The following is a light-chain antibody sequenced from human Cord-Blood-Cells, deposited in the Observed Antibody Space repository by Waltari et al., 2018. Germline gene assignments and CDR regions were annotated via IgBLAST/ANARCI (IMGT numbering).Light chain of an antibody. CDR3: SSYTSSSTLYV. Sequence: QSALTQPASVSGSPGQSITISCTGTSSDVGGYNYVYWYQQHPGKAPKLMIYDVSNRTSGVSNRFAGSKSGNTASLTISGLQAEDEADYYCSSYTSSSTLYVFGTGTKVTVL. V-gene: IGLV2-14*01. CDR2: DVS. J-gene: IGLJ1*01. CDR1: SSDVGGYNY.